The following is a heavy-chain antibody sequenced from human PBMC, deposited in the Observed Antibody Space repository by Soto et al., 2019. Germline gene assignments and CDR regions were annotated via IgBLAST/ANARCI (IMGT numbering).Heavy chain of an antibody. CDR1: GFTFSSYS. CDR3: ARHRYFDWLLSVAEYFQH. V-gene: IGHV3-21*01. D-gene: IGHD3-9*01. CDR2: ISSSSSYI. Sequence: GGSLRLSCAASGFTFSSYSMNWVRQAPGKGLEWVSSISSSSSYIYYADSVKGRFTISRDNAKNSLYLQMNSLRAEDTAVYYCARHRYFDWLLSVAEYFQHWGQGTLVTVSS. J-gene: IGHJ1*01.